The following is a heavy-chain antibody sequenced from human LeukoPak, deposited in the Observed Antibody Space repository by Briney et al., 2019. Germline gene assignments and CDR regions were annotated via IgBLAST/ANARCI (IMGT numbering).Heavy chain of an antibody. J-gene: IGHJ4*02. V-gene: IGHV3-21*01. CDR1: GFTFSSYS. Sequence: PGGSLRLSCAASGFTFSSYSMNWVRQAPGKGLEWVSSISSSSSYIYYADSVKGRFTISRDNAKNSLYLQMNSLRAEDTAVYYCARIAAGVVVVPVPLLDYWGQGTLVTVSS. CDR2: ISSSSSYI. CDR3: ARIAAGVVVVPVPLLDY. D-gene: IGHD2-2*01.